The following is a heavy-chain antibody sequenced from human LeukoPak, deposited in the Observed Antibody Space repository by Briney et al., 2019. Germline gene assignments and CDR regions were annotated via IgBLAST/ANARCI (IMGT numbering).Heavy chain of an antibody. CDR3: AKPGRSYCGGDCFSESLPYYFDS. V-gene: IGHV3-30*02. CDR1: GFTFNKYG. D-gene: IGHD2-21*01. Sequence: PGGSLTLSCAASGFTFNKYGMHWIRQAPGKGLEWVAFIRYDGLSTYYADSVRGRFTISRDSSKNTLYLQVNSLRTEDTAVYYCAKPGRSYCGGDCFSESLPYYFDSWGQGTLVTVSS. CDR2: IRYDGLST. J-gene: IGHJ4*02.